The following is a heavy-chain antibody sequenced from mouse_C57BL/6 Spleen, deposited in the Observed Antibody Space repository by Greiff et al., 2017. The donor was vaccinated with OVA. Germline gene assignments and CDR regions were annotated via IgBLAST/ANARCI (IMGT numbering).Heavy chain of an antibody. CDR3: AGLTRYFDV. J-gene: IGHJ1*03. D-gene: IGHD6-1*01. CDR1: GYTFTDYY. CDR2: IYPGSGNT. V-gene: IGHV1-76*01. Sequence: QVQLKESGAELVRPGASVKLSCKASGYTFTDYYINWVKQRPGQGLEWIARIYPGSGNTYYNEKFKGKATLTAEKSSSTAYMQLSSLTSEDSAVYFCAGLTRYFDVWGTGTTVTVSS.